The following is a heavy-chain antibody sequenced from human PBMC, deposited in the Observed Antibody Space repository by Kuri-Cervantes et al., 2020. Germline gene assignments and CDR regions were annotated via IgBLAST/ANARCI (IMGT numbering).Heavy chain of an antibody. CDR2: ISAYNGNT. J-gene: IGHJ6*02. D-gene: IGHD3-16*01. Sequence: ASVKVSCKASGYTFTSYGIGWVRQAPGQGLEWMGWISAYNGNTNYAQKLQGRVTMTTDTSTSTAYMELRSLRSDDTAVYDCARNLAPSYYYGMDVWGQGTTVTVSS. V-gene: IGHV1-18*01. CDR1: GYTFTSYG. CDR3: ARNLAPSYYYGMDV.